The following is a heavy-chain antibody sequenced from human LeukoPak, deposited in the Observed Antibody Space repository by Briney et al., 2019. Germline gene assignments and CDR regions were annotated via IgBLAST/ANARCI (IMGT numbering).Heavy chain of an antibody. J-gene: IGHJ6*03. V-gene: IGHV3-21*04. CDR2: ISSSRSYI. D-gene: IGHD3-3*01. CDR1: GFTFSSYS. CDR3: AKGRGGRDSWSGYYHYYYYMDV. Sequence: GGSRRLSCAASGFTFSSYSMNWVRQAPGKGLEWVSFISSSRSYIYYADSVKGRFTISRDNAKNSLYLQMNSLRTEDTALYYCAKGRGGRDSWSGYYHYYYYMDVWGKGTTVTVSS.